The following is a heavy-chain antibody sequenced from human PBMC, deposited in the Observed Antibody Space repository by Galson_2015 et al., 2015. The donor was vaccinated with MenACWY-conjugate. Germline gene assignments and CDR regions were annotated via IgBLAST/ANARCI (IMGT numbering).Heavy chain of an antibody. D-gene: IGHD4-17*01. V-gene: IGHV4-39*07. Sequence: ETLSLTCTVSVGSISSSFSYWGWIRQPPGKGLEWIGGIYYSGSTYDNPSLKSRVTISVDTSKNQFSLNLSSVAAADTAVYYCARATRMSAPTVSVWYYHGMDVWGQGTTVTVSS. CDR3: ARATRMSAPTVSVWYYHGMDV. CDR2: IYYSGST. CDR1: VGSISSSFSY. J-gene: IGHJ6*02.